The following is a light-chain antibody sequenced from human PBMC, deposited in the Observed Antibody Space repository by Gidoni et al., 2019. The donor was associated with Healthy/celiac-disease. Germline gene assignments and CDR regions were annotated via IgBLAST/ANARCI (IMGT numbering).Light chain of an antibody. V-gene: IGKV1-39*01. CDR3: QQSYSTPPWT. J-gene: IGKJ1*01. Sequence: DIQMTQSPSSLSASVGDRVTITCRASQSISSYLNWYQQKPGKDPKLLIYAASSLQIGVPSRFSGSGSGTDFTLTISSLQPEEFATYYCQQSYSTPPWTFGQGTKVEIK. CDR2: AAS. CDR1: QSISSY.